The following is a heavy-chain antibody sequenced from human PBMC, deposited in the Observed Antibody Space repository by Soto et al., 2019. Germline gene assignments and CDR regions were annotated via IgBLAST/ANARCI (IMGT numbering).Heavy chain of an antibody. CDR2: IIPIFGTA. J-gene: IGHJ3*02. V-gene: IGHV1-69*13. Sequence: GASVKVSCKASGGTFSSYAISWVRQAPGQGLEWMGGIIPIFGTANYAQKFQGRVTITADESTSTAYMELSSLRSEDTAVYYCARDQTGREEADAEGDAFDIWGQGIMVTVSS. CDR3: ARDQTGREEADAEGDAFDI. D-gene: IGHD3-10*01. CDR1: GGTFSSYA.